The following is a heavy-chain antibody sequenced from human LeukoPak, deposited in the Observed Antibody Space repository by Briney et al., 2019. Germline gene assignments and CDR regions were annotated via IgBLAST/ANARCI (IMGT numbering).Heavy chain of an antibody. J-gene: IGHJ4*02. CDR1: GYTFTSYD. Sequence: ASVKVSCKASGYTFTSYDINWVRQATGQGLEWMGWMNPNSGNTGYAQKLQGRVTMTTDTSTSTAYMELRSLRSDDTAVYYCARRGGYKTDEAIDYWGQGTLVTVSS. CDR2: MNPNSGNT. V-gene: IGHV1-8*01. CDR3: ARRGGYKTDEAIDY. D-gene: IGHD5-24*01.